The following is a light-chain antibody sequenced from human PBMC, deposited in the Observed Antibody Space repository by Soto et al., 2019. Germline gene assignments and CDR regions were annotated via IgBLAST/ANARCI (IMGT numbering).Light chain of an antibody. CDR2: AAS. Sequence: AIQMTQSPSSLSASVGDRVTITCRSSQGIRNDLGWYQQKPGKAPKLLISAASSLQSGVPSRFSGSGSGTDFTLTISSLQPEDFATYYCLQDYNHPWTFGQGTKVEIK. V-gene: IGKV1-6*01. CDR3: LQDYNHPWT. CDR1: QGIRND. J-gene: IGKJ1*01.